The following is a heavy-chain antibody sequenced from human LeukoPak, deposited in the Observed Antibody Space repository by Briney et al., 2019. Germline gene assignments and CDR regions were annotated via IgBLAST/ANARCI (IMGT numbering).Heavy chain of an antibody. CDR1: GGSISSYY. CDR3: AGHHPRNTVDF. V-gene: IGHV4-59*08. J-gene: IGHJ4*02. D-gene: IGHD2/OR15-2a*01. CDR2: ISDIGSI. Sequence: SETLSLTCTVSGGSISSYYWSWIRQPPGKGLEWIAYISDIGSINYNTSLKSRVTISLDTSKNQFSLKLSSVAAADTAVYYCAGHHPRNTVDFWGQGTLVTVSS.